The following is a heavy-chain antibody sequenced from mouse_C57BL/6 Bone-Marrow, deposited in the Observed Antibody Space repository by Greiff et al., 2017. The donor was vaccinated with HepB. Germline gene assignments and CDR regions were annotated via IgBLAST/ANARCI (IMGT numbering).Heavy chain of an antibody. J-gene: IGHJ2*01. CDR3: AKDPIYDSNYDC. CDR1: GFNFKNTY. V-gene: IGHV14-3*01. Sequence: VQLQQSVAELVRPGASVKLSCTASGFNFKNTYMHWVKQRPEQGLEWIGRIDPANGNTKYAPKFQGKATITADTTSNTAYLQLSSLTSEDTAIYYCAKDPIYDSNYDCWYQGTTLTVSS. D-gene: IGHD2-5*01. CDR2: IDPANGNT.